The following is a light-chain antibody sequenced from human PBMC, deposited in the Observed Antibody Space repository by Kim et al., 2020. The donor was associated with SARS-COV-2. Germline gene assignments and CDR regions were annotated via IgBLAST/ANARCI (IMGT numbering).Light chain of an antibody. V-gene: IGLV3-19*01. J-gene: IGLJ2*01. CDR3: QSRDSGGNVV. Sequence: SSELTQDPAVSVALGQTVRITCQGDSLRSYYATWYQQKPRQAPLLVIFGRNNRPSGIPDRFSGSTSGNTASFTISGAQAEDEADFYCQSRDSGGNVVFGGGTKVTVL. CDR1: SLRSYY. CDR2: GRN.